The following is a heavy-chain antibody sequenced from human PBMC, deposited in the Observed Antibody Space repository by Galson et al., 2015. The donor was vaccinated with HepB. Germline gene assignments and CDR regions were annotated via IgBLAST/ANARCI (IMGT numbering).Heavy chain of an antibody. D-gene: IGHD3-3*01. CDR3: ARDLGYYDSHDLDV. Sequence: SVKVSCKASGYIFTDYYIHWVRQAPGQGLEWMGWINPNSGGTNSAQKFQGRVTLTRDTSISTAYMELRRLRSDDTAVYFCARDLGYYDSHDLDVWGQGTTVTVSS. CDR2: INPNSGGT. J-gene: IGHJ6*02. V-gene: IGHV1-2*02. CDR1: GYIFTDYY.